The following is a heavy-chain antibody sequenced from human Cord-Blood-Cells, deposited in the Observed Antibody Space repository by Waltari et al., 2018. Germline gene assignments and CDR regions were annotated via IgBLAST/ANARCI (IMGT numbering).Heavy chain of an antibody. CDR2: IYHSGST. D-gene: IGHD3-3*01. J-gene: IGHJ3*02. CDR3: ASTYYDFWSGFYDAFDI. V-gene: IGHV4-30-2*01. Sequence: QLQLQESGSGLVKQSQTMSLTCAVSAGSISSGGYFWSWIRQPPGKGLEWIGYIYHSGSTYYNPSLKNRVTISVDRSKNQFPLKLSSVTAADTAVYYCASTYYDFWSGFYDAFDIWGQGTMVTVSS. CDR1: AGSISSGGYF.